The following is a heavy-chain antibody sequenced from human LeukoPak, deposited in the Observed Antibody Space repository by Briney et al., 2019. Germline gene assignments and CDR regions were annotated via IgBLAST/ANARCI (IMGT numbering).Heavy chain of an antibody. CDR3: TTHNRPADSIGYYEDY. V-gene: IGHV4-59*08. CDR2: ILYSGTT. J-gene: IGHJ4*02. D-gene: IGHD3-22*01. Sequence: PSETLSLTCTVSGGSITGFYWSWFRQSPGKELEYIGYILYSGTTHYNPSLRGRVTISVDTSKNQFSLKLRSVTAADTAVYYCTTHNRPADSIGYYEDYWGQGTLVTASS. CDR1: GGSITGFY.